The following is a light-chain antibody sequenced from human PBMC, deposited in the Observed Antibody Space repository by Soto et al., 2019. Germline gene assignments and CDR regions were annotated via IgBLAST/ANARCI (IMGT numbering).Light chain of an antibody. V-gene: IGKV1-39*01. Sequence: DIQMTQFPSSLSATVGDRVTITCLASQSVNYYLNWYQQKPGKAPKLLIYGASSLQSGVPSRFSGSGSGTDFTLSITSLQPEDFATYYCQQTSSTPLTFGGGSMV. CDR3: QQTSSTPLT. CDR1: QSVNYY. CDR2: GAS. J-gene: IGKJ4*01.